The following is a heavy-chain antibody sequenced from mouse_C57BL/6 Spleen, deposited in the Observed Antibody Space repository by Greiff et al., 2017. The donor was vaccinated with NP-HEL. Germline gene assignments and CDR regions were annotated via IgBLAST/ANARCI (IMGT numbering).Heavy chain of an antibody. D-gene: IGHD3-2*02. CDR1: GYAFSSYW. CDR3: ARKEAAQATAWFAY. V-gene: IGHV1-80*01. Sequence: VKLQESGAELVKPGASVKISCKASGYAFSSYWMNWVKQRPGKGLEWIGQIYPGDGDTNYNGKFKGKATLTADKSSSTAYMQLSSLTSEDSAVYFCARKEAAQATAWFAYWGQGTLVTVSA. CDR2: IYPGDGDT. J-gene: IGHJ3*01.